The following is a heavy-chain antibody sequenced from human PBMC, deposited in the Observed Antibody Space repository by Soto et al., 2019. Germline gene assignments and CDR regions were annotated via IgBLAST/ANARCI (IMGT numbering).Heavy chain of an antibody. Sequence: ASVKVSCKASGYTFTSYGISWVRQAPGQGLEWMGWISAYNGNTNYAQKLQGRVTMTTDTSTSTAYMELRSLRSDDTAVYYCAREIYGDYIYPWFAPWGQETLVTVPS. V-gene: IGHV1-18*01. CDR3: AREIYGDYIYPWFAP. D-gene: IGHD4-17*01. J-gene: IGHJ5*02. CDR2: ISAYNGNT. CDR1: GYTFTSYG.